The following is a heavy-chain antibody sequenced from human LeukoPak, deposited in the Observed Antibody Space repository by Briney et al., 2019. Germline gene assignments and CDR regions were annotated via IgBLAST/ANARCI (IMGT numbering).Heavy chain of an antibody. CDR1: GGTFSDYV. D-gene: IGHD3-9*01. J-gene: IGHJ4*02. CDR2: ISPLLGAS. CDR3: AAYDVLTGFWY. Sequence: ASVKVSSTASGGTFSDYVMRWVRQAPGQGLNWMGGISPLLGASKHTQNFHDRVTITADESTTTAYMELSDLRSADTAVYYCAAYDVLTGFWYWGQVTLVTVSS. V-gene: IGHV1-69*13.